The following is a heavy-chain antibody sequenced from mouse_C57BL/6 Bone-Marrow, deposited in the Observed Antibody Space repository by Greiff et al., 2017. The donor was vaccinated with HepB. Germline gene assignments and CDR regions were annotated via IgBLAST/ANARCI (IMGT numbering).Heavy chain of an antibody. D-gene: IGHD1-1*01. Sequence: VQLQQSGAELVRPGASVKLSCTASGFNIKDDYMHWVKQRPEQGLEWIGWIDPENGDTEYASKFQGKATITADTSSNTAYLQLSSLTSEDTAVYYWTVIYYYGSSWAWFAYWGQGTLVTVSA. V-gene: IGHV14-4*01. CDR1: GFNIKDDY. J-gene: IGHJ3*01. CDR2: IDPENGDT. CDR3: TVIYYYGSSWAWFAY.